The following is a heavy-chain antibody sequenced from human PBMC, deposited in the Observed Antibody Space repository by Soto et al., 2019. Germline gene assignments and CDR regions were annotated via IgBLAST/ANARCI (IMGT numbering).Heavy chain of an antibody. V-gene: IGHV1-46*01. D-gene: IGHD6-13*01. CDR3: AMGLAAGDY. CDR1: GYTFTNYY. J-gene: IGHJ4*02. CDR2: INPNGGST. Sequence: QVQLVQSGAEVKKPGASVKLSCKASGYTFTNYYIHWVRQAPGQGLEWMAIINPNGGSTNYAQKFQGRVTLTRDTSTSTVYMDLSSLKSEDTAVYYCAMGLAAGDYWGQGTLVTVSS.